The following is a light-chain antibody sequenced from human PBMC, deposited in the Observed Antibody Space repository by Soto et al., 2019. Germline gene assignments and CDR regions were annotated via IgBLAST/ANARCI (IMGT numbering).Light chain of an antibody. Sequence: DIVMTQSPDSLAVSLGESSTIKCKSSQSVLSSSNNKNSIAWYQQKPGQPPRLLIYWASTRESGVPDRFSGSGSGTDFTLAISSLQPEDVATYYCQKYNCAPLTFGGGTKVDI. CDR1: QSVLSSSNNKNS. CDR2: WAS. J-gene: IGKJ4*01. CDR3: QKYNCAPLT. V-gene: IGKV4-1*01.